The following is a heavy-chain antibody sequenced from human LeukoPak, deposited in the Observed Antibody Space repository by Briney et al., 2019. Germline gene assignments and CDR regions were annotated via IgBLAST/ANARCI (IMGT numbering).Heavy chain of an antibody. CDR2: ISASGTNT. Sequence: GGSLRLSCAASGFIFSTYAMTWVRQAPGKGLEWLSVISASGTNTDYAGSVKGRFTISRDNSKNTVSLQMNSLRAEDTAVYYCTSFHAFDIWGQGTMVTVSS. CDR1: GFIFSTYA. CDR3: TSFHAFDI. J-gene: IGHJ3*02. V-gene: IGHV3-23*01.